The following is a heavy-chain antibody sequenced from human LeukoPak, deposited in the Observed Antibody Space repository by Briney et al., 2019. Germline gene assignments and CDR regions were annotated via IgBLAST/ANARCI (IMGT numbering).Heavy chain of an antibody. V-gene: IGHV3-23*01. CDR1: GFTFSSYA. D-gene: IGHD3-10*01. Sequence: PGGSLRLSCAASGFTFSSYAMSWVRQAPGKGLEWVSSISGGGGSTYYADSVKGRFTIPRDNSKNTLYLQMNSLRAEDTAVYYCAKDRYGSGSYFFDYWGQGTLVTVSS. J-gene: IGHJ4*02. CDR2: ISGGGGST. CDR3: AKDRYGSGSYFFDY.